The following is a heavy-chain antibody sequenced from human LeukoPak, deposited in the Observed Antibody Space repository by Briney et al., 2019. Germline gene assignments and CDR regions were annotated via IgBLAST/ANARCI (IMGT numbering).Heavy chain of an antibody. J-gene: IGHJ4*02. CDR1: GYTFINYD. Sequence: ASVKVSCKASGYTFINYDISWVRQAPGQGLEWMGWNSAYNGSSNFAQKVQGRVTMTADTSTTTAYMELRSLTSDDTAVYYCARVAYGANFFAYWGQGTPVTVSS. CDR3: ARVAYGANFFAY. V-gene: IGHV1-18*01. D-gene: IGHD4-23*01. CDR2: NSAYNGSS.